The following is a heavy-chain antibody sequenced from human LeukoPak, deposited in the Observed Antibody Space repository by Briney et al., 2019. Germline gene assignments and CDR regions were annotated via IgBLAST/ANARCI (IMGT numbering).Heavy chain of an antibody. J-gene: IGHJ5*02. CDR3: ARDSYEIYTVWFDP. CDR2: IYYSGST. V-gene: IGHV4-39*07. CDR1: GDSIRNSTFY. D-gene: IGHD3-9*01. Sequence: PSETLSLTCTVSGDSIRNSTFYWNWIRQTPGKGLEWIGSIYYSGSTYYNPSLESRVTISVDTSKNQFSLKLTSVTAADTAIYYCARDSYEIYTVWFDPWGQGSLVTVSS.